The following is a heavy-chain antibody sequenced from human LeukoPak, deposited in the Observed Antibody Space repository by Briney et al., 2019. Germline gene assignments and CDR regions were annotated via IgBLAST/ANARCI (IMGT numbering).Heavy chain of an antibody. V-gene: IGHV3-7*01. CDR2: INQDGSEK. D-gene: IGHD3-22*01. CDR1: EFAFSNYW. J-gene: IGHJ4*02. Sequence: GGSLRLSCAASEFAFSNYWMSWVRQAPGKGLEWVANINQDGSEKYSVDSVKGRFTISRDNAQNSLYLQMNSLRAEDTAVYYCARGDLTYYYDSSGYYPFDYWGQGTLVTVSS. CDR3: ARGDLTYYYDSSGYYPFDY.